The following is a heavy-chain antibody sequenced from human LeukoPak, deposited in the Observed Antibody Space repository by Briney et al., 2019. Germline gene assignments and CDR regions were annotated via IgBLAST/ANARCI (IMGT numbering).Heavy chain of an antibody. Sequence: ASVKVSCKASGYTFTDYYLHWVRQAPGQGLEWMGWLNPRTGATRYAQKFQGRVTVTRDTSIGTAYMELTRLTSDDTAIYFCARDQRLAYTGYGMPVDWGQGTLVTVSS. V-gene: IGHV1-2*02. CDR2: LNPRTGAT. D-gene: IGHD7-27*01. J-gene: IGHJ4*02. CDR1: GYTFTDYY. CDR3: ARDQRLAYTGYGMPVD.